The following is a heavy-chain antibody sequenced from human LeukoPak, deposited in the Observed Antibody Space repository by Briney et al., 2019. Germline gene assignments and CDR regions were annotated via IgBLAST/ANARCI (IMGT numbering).Heavy chain of an antibody. CDR1: TFSXYV. V-gene: IGHV3-23*01. Sequence: TFSXYVMTWVXQAPGRGLEWVSSIGNSGRDTYYADSMKGRFTISRDNSKSTLFLHMSSLRAGDTAIYYCARYCGADSCYSGLDYWGQGALVTVSS. J-gene: IGHJ4*02. CDR2: IGNSGRDT. D-gene: IGHD2-15*01. CDR3: ARYCGADSCYSGLDY.